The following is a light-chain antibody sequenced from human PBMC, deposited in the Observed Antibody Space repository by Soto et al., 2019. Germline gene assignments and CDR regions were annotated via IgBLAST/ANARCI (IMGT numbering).Light chain of an antibody. CDR1: QSISSY. Sequence: EIQMTQSPSSLSASVGDRVTITCRASQSISSYLNWYQQKPGKAPKLLIYGASSLQGGAPSTFSGSGSGTDFTLTISSLQPEDFATYYCQQTYDTPLTFGGGTKVDIK. CDR3: QQTYDTPLT. J-gene: IGKJ4*01. V-gene: IGKV1-39*01. CDR2: GAS.